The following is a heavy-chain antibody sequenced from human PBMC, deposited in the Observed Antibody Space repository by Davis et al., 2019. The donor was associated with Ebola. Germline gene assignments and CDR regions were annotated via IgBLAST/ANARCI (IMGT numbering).Heavy chain of an antibody. J-gene: IGHJ5*02. CDR3: ARDRRLAAAGTGFDP. D-gene: IGHD6-13*01. Sequence: SETLSLTCTVSGGSISSYYWSWIRQHPGKGLEWNGYIYYSGSTNYHPSLKSRVTIAVDTSKNQFSLKLSSVTAADTAVYYCARDRRLAAAGTGFDPWGQGTLVTVSS. CDR1: GGSISSYY. CDR2: IYYSGST. V-gene: IGHV4-59*01.